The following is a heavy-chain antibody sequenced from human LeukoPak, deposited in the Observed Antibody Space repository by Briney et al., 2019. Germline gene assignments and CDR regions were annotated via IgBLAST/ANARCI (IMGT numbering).Heavy chain of an antibody. V-gene: IGHV3-23*01. Sequence: GGSLRLSCAASGFTFSSNAMSWVRQAPGKGLEWVSGISASGGSTYYADSVKGRFTISRDNSKNTLYLQVNSLRAEDSAVYYCAKGASSGYYYFDYWGQGTLDTVSS. D-gene: IGHD3-22*01. CDR2: ISASGGST. CDR1: GFTFSSNA. J-gene: IGHJ4*02. CDR3: AKGASSGYYYFDY.